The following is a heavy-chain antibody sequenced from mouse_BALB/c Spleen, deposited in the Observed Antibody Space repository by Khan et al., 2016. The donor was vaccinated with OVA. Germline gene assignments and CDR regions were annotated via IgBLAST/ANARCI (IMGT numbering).Heavy chain of an antibody. Sequence: EVELVESGGDLVRPGGSLKLSCAASGFSFSSYSMSWVRQTPEKKLVWVATISSGGSYTYSPDSVKGRFTISRDNAKNTLYLQMSSLKSEDTALYYCTRHRGYYGSSPYFDYWGQGTTLTVSS. CDR3: TRHRGYYGSSPYFDY. CDR1: GFSFSSYS. V-gene: IGHV5-6-4*01. D-gene: IGHD1-1*01. J-gene: IGHJ2*01. CDR2: ISSGGSYT.